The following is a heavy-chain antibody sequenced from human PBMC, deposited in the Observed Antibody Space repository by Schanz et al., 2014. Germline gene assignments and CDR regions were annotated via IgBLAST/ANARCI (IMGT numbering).Heavy chain of an antibody. CDR3: ARRDNYLSAFDI. V-gene: IGHV4-39*01. CDR2: IYYTGTT. J-gene: IGHJ3*02. CDR1: GASISGSSDY. D-gene: IGHD4-4*01. Sequence: QLQLQESGPGLVKPSETLSLTCTVSGASISGSSDYWGWIRQSPGKGLEWIGNIYYTGTTYYNPPLKSRVSISVDTSKNQSSLNRPSVTAADTAVFYCARRDNYLSAFDIWGQGTMVTVSS.